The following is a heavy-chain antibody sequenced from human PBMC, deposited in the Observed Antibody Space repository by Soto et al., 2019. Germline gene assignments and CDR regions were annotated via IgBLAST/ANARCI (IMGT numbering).Heavy chain of an antibody. CDR1: GGSISSGGYY. CDR2: IYYSGST. CDR3: ARFTMIVVVITTDAFDI. J-gene: IGHJ3*02. V-gene: IGHV4-31*03. D-gene: IGHD3-22*01. Sequence: QVQLQESGPGLVEPSQTLSLTCTVSGGSISSGGYYWSWIRQHPGKGLEWIGYIYYSGSTYYNPSLKSRVTISVDTSKNQFSLKLSSVTAADTAVYYCARFTMIVVVITTDAFDIWGQGTMVTVSS.